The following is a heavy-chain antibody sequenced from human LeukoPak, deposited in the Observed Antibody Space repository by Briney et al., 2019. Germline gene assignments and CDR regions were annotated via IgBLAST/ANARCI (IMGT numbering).Heavy chain of an antibody. J-gene: IGHJ4*02. D-gene: IGHD2-2*03. CDR1: GGSVSSYF. Sequence: ETETLICTVSGGSVSSYFCSWIRQPPGKGLEWIGYMYYSGSTNYNPSLKSRVTMSVDTSKNQFSLQLSSVTAADTAVYYCARLDNAKGTFAYWGQGTLVTVSS. V-gene: IGHV4-59*02. CDR3: ARLDNAKGTFAY. CDR2: MYYSGST.